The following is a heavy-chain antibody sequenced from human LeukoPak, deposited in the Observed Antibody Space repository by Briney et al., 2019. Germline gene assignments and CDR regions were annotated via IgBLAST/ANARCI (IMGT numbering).Heavy chain of an antibody. J-gene: IGHJ4*02. V-gene: IGHV3-11*04. Sequence: GGSLRLSCVTTGFTFSDYYMSWIREAPGKELEWVSYINYSGSSMYYADSVKGRFTISRDNAKNSLYLQMNSLRAEDTAVYYCARDGGSSWYFDYWGQGTLVTVSS. CDR3: ARDGGSSWYFDY. D-gene: IGHD6-13*01. CDR1: GFTFSDYY. CDR2: INYSGSSM.